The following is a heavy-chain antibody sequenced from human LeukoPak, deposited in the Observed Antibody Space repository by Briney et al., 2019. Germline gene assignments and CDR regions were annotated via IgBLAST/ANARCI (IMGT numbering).Heavy chain of an antibody. CDR3: ARDFFWSGYYYGMDV. D-gene: IGHD3-3*01. CDR1: GFTFSSYS. CDR2: IYSGGST. Sequence: TGGSLRLSCAASGFTFSSYSMNWVRQAPGKGLEWVSVIYSGGSTYYADSVKGRFTISRDNSKNTLYLQMNSLRAEDTAVYYCARDFFWSGYYYGMDVWGQGTTVTVSS. V-gene: IGHV3-66*01. J-gene: IGHJ6*02.